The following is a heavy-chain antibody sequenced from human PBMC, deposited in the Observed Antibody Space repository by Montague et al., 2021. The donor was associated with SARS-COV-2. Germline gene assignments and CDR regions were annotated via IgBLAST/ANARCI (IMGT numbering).Heavy chain of an antibody. V-gene: IGHV4-59*01. J-gene: IGHJ3*02. D-gene: IGHD6-13*01. Sequence: SETLSLTCTVSGGSISSYSWSWIRLPPGKGLERIGNIYNSGSTXSXPSXXXRVTISVYTSKNQFSLKLSSVAAADTAVDFCSRVGRGSSWYEVAFDIWGQGTMVTVSS. CDR2: IYNSGST. CDR1: GGSISSYS. CDR3: SRVGRGSSWYEVAFDI.